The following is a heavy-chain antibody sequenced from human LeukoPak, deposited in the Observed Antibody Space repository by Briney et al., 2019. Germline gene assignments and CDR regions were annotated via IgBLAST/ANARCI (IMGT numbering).Heavy chain of an antibody. CDR3: ARGSSWYDY. CDR1: EFTFSRYW. J-gene: IGHJ4*02. V-gene: IGHV3-74*01. Sequence: GGSLRLSCAASEFTFSRYWMHWVRQAPGKGLVWVSRINSDGSSTSYADSVRGRFTISRDNAKNTLYLQMNSLRDEGTAVYYCARGSSWYDYWGQGTLVTVSS. D-gene: IGHD6-13*01. CDR2: INSDGSST.